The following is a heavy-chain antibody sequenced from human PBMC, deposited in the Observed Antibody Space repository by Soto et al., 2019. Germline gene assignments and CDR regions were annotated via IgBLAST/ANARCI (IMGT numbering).Heavy chain of an antibody. CDR2: IIPMFGTA. V-gene: IGHV1-69*12. J-gene: IGHJ4*02. CDR3: ASGIQLWLRRINNGYSG. CDR1: GGTFSTYA. Sequence: QVQLVQSGAEVKKPESSVKVSCKAPGGTFSTYAISWVRQAPGQGLEWMGGIIPMFGTANYAQRFQDRVTITADESTKTVDMALSSLRSEDTAVYFCASGIQLWLRRINNGYSGWGQGTLVTVSS. D-gene: IGHD5-18*01.